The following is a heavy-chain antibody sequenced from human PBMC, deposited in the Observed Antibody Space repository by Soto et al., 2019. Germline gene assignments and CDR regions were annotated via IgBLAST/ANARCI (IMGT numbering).Heavy chain of an antibody. V-gene: IGHV4-30-2*01. CDR3: ARDLWGYCGTDCYPLDV. D-gene: IGHD2-21*02. CDR1: GGSISSGGYS. CDR2: IYHSGST. J-gene: IGHJ6*02. Sequence: SETLSLTCAVSGGSISSGGYSRSWIRQPPGKGLEWIGYIYHSGSTYYNPSLKSRVTISVDRSKNQFSLKLNSVTAADTAVYYCARDLWGYCGTDCYPLDVWGQGTTVTVS.